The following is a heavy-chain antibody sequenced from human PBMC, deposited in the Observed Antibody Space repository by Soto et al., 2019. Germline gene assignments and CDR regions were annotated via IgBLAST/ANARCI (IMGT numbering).Heavy chain of an antibody. V-gene: IGHV4-31*01. J-gene: IGHJ6*02. D-gene: IGHD4-17*01. CDR1: GGSISSGGYY. CDR3: ARYYGGPHVAEDSYYGMDV. Sequence: QVQLQESGPGLVKPSQTLSLTCTVPGGSISSGGYYWSWIRQHPGKGLEWIGYIYYSRSTYYNPSRKSLVTIAIDTSKNQFALEVSSLTAADAAVYYCARYYGGPHVAEDSYYGMDVWGQGTTVTVSS. CDR2: IYYSRST.